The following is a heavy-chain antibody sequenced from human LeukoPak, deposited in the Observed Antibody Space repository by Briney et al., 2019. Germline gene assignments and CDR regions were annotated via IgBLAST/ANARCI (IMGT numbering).Heavy chain of an antibody. CDR3: ARGASGSYYVDY. D-gene: IGHD1-26*01. V-gene: IGHV3-74*01. CDR2: VNTDESRT. CDR1: GFTFSNYW. J-gene: IGHJ4*02. Sequence: QPGGSLRLSCVASGFTFSNYWMHWVRQAPGKGLVWVSRVNTDESRTNYADSVKGRFTISRDNAKNTVYLQMNSLRAEDTAVYYCARGASGSYYVDYWGQGILATVSS.